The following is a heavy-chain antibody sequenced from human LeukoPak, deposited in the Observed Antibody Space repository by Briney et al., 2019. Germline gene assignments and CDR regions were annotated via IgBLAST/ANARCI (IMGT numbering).Heavy chain of an antibody. CDR1: GFTFSSYA. Sequence: GRSLRLSCAASGFTFSSYAMHWVRQAPGKGLEWVAVISYDGSNKYYADSVKGRFTISRDNSKNTLYLQMNSLRAEDTAVYYCAKGAIAAATAPNDYWGQGTLVTVSS. J-gene: IGHJ4*02. CDR3: AKGAIAAATAPNDY. V-gene: IGHV3-30-3*01. CDR2: ISYDGSNK. D-gene: IGHD6-13*01.